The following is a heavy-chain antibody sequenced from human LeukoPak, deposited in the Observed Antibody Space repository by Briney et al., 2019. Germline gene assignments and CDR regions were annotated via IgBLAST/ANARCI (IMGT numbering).Heavy chain of an antibody. Sequence: GGSLRLSCAASGFTFSSYAMSRVRQAPGKGLEWVAIISYDGNNKYYADSVKGRFIISRDNSKNTVSLQMNSLRVEDAAVYYCARANSSTWHYFDDWGQGTLVTVSS. J-gene: IGHJ4*02. CDR1: GFTFSSYA. D-gene: IGHD6-13*01. CDR2: ISYDGNNK. CDR3: ARANSSTWHYFDD. V-gene: IGHV3-30-3*01.